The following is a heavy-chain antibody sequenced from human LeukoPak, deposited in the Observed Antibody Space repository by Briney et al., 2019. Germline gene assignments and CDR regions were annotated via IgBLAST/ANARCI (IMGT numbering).Heavy chain of an antibody. V-gene: IGHV3-7*01. J-gene: IGHJ4*02. D-gene: IGHD5-24*01. CDR3: ARRLELMRNFDW. CDR2: IKHDGSEK. Sequence: GGSLRLSCVGSVFTFSGHWMSWVRQAPGKGLEWVANIKHDGSEKDYVDALKGRFTISRDNAKNSLYLQMNRLRAEITALYYCARRLELMRNFDWWGQGTLVTVSS. CDR1: VFTFSGHW.